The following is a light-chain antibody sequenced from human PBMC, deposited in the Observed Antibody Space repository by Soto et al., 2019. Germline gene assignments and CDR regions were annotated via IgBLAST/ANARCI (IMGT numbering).Light chain of an antibody. CDR1: QDISSW. Sequence: DIQMTQSPSSVSATVGDRVTMTCRASQDISSWLVWYQQKPGKAPKLLIYAASSLQSGVPSRFSGSGSGTDFSLTISSLQPEDFATYYCQQANSFPWTFGQGTKADIK. CDR2: AAS. V-gene: IGKV1-12*01. J-gene: IGKJ1*01. CDR3: QQANSFPWT.